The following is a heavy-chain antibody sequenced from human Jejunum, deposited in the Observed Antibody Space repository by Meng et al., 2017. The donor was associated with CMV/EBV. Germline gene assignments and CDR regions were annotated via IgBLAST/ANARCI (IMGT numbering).Heavy chain of an antibody. CDR1: GFPFSSNW. D-gene: IGHD1/OR15-1a*01. V-gene: IGHV3-74*02. Sequence: VASGCCVVHPWGSPAPTCAASGFPFSSNWIHWVRQAPGKGLVWVSHINSDGSDTNYADSVKGRFTISRDNAKNTLDLQMNSLRDEDTAVYYCARVEQEMCWGQGTLVTVSS. CDR2: INSDGSDT. J-gene: IGHJ4*02. CDR3: ARVEQEMC.